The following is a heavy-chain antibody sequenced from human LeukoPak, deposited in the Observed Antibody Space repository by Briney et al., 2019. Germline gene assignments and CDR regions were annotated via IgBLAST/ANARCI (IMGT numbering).Heavy chain of an antibody. V-gene: IGHV3-23*01. CDR1: GFTFSSYA. D-gene: IGHD3-3*01. CDR2: ISGSGGST. Sequence: GGSLRLPCAASGFTFSSYAMSWVRQAPGKGLEWVSAISGSGGSTYYADSVKGRFTISRDNSKNTLYLQMNSLRAEDTAVYYCARSTYYNFWSGSYDYYYYMDVWGQGTTVTVSS. J-gene: IGHJ6*03. CDR3: ARSTYYNFWSGSYDYYYYMDV.